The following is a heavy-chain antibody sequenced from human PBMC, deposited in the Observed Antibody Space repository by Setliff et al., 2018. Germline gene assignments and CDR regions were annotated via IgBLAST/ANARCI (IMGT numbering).Heavy chain of an antibody. Sequence: ASVKVSCKASGYTFTSYAMHWVRQAPGQRLEWMGWINAGNGNTKYSQKFQGRVTITRDTSASTAYMELSSLRSEDTAVYYCARETATRHYYDSSGGFDYWGQGTLVT. CDR2: INAGNGNT. D-gene: IGHD3-22*01. V-gene: IGHV1-3*01. J-gene: IGHJ4*02. CDR1: GYTFTSYA. CDR3: ARETATRHYYDSSGGFDY.